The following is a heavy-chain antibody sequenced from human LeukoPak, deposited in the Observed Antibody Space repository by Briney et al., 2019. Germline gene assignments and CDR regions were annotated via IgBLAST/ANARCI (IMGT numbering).Heavy chain of an antibody. Sequence: GGSLRLSCAASGFIFSNYWMHWVRQAPGKGLVWVARINSDGRSTNYADSVKGRFTISRDNAKNSLYLQMNSLRAEDTAVYYCAREREEWEQSGTYYFDYWGQGTLVTVSS. CDR3: AREREEWEQSGTYYFDY. J-gene: IGHJ4*02. CDR1: GFIFSNYW. D-gene: IGHD1-26*01. V-gene: IGHV3-74*01. CDR2: INSDGRST.